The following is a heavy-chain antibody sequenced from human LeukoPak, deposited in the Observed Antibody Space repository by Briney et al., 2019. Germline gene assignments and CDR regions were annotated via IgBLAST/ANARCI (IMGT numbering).Heavy chain of an antibody. CDR2: INPNSGGT. D-gene: IGHD3-22*01. CDR1: GYTFTGYY. V-gene: IGHV1-2*02. Sequence: GASVKVSCKASGYTFTGYYMHWVRQAPGQGLGWMGWINPNSGGTNYAQKFQGRVTMTRDTSISTAYMELSRLRSDDTAVYYCARDQAKYYYDSSGYYKSPRAFDIWGQGTMVTVSS. J-gene: IGHJ3*02. CDR3: ARDQAKYYYDSSGYYKSPRAFDI.